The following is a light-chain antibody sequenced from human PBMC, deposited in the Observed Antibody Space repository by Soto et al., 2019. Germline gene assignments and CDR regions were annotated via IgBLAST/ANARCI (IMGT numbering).Light chain of an antibody. J-gene: IGKJ4*01. CDR1: QYVSTN. CDR3: QQYDTWPLT. V-gene: IGKV3D-15*01. CDR2: DIS. Sequence: ETVMTQFPATLSVSPGERATLSCRASQYVSTNLAWYQQQPGQPPRLLIYDISNRATGIPARFSDSGSETEFALTITSLQSEDFAVYYCQQYDTWPLTFGGGTKE.